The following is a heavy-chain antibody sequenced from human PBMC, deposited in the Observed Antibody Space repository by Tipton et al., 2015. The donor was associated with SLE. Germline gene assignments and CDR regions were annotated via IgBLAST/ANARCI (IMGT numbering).Heavy chain of an antibody. CDR1: GGSISSSSSY. J-gene: IGHJ4*02. CDR2: IYYSGSA. Sequence: TLSLTCTVSGGSISSSSSYWGWFRQPPGKGLEWIGTIYYSGSAYYNPSLKSRVTISVDTSKNQFSLKLSSVTAADTAVYYCARGRFGSGYWGQGTLVTVAS. D-gene: IGHD3-10*01. CDR3: ARGRFGSGY. V-gene: IGHV4-39*07.